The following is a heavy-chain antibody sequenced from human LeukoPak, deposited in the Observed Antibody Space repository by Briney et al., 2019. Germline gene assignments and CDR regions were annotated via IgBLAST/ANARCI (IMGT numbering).Heavy chain of an antibody. CDR1: GGSFSGYY. Sequence: SETPSLTCAVYGGSFSGYYWSWLRQPPGKGLEWIGEINHSGSTNYNPSLKSRVTISVDTSKNQFSLKLSSVTAADTAVYYCARGRYSSSWSNYYYYYGMDVWGQGTTVTVSS. D-gene: IGHD6-13*01. CDR3: ARGRYSSSWSNYYYYYGMDV. CDR2: INHSGST. J-gene: IGHJ6*02. V-gene: IGHV4-34*01.